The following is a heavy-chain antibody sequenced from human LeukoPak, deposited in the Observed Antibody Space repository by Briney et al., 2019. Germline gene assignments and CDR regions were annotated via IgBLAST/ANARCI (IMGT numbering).Heavy chain of an antibody. CDR2: INHSGST. J-gene: IGHJ4*02. CDR1: GGSFRGYY. CDR3: AIEGGSSARFDS. D-gene: IGHD6-6*01. Sequence: SETLSLTCAVYGGSFRGYYWSWIRQPPGKGLEWIGEINHSGSTNYNPSLKSRVTISVDTSKNQFSLKLSSVTAADMAVYYCAIEGGSSARFDSWAQGTLVTVSS. V-gene: IGHV4-34*01.